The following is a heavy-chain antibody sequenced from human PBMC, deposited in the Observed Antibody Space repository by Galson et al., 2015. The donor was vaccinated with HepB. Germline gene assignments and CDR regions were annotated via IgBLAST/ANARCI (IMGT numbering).Heavy chain of an antibody. CDR3: ARYGYSHGMDV. CDR1: EFTFSSYW. V-gene: IGHV3-7*03. CDR2: IKQVGSEK. D-gene: IGHD2-8*01. Sequence: SLRLSCAASEFTFSSYWMSWVRQAPGKGLEWVANIKQVGSEKYYVDSVKGRFTISRDNARNSLYLQMNSLRAEDTAVYYCARYGYSHGMDVWGQGTTVTVS. J-gene: IGHJ6*02.